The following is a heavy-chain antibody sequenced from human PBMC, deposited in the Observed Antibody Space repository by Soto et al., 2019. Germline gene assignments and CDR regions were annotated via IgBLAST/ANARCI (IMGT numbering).Heavy chain of an antibody. D-gene: IGHD3-3*01. V-gene: IGHV3-30*18. Sequence: GGSLRLSCAASGFTFSSYGMHWVRQAPGKGLEWVAVISYDGSNKYYADSVKGRFTISRDNSKNTLYLQMNSLRAEDTAAYYCAKDSHGFFEWSYYFDYWGQGTLVTVSS. CDR2: ISYDGSNK. CDR1: GFTFSSYG. J-gene: IGHJ4*02. CDR3: AKDSHGFFEWSYYFDY.